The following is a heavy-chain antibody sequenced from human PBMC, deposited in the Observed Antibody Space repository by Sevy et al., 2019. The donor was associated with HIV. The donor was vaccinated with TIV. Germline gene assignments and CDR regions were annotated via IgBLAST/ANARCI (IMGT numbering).Heavy chain of an antibody. V-gene: IGHV3-30*18. CDR3: AKISEEYIQTWYTPDY. J-gene: IGHJ4*02. Sequence: GGSLRLSCVASGFSFISYGMHWVRQAPGKGLEWVALISYHGTNKYYGDSVRGRFTVSRDNSRNTLYLQMDSLRAEDTAVYYCAKISEEYIQTWYTPDYWGQGTLVTVSS. D-gene: IGHD5-18*01. CDR1: GFSFISYG. CDR2: ISYHGTNK.